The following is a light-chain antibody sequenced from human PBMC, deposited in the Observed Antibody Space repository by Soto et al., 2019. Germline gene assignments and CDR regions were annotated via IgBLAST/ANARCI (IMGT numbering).Light chain of an antibody. CDR3: QVWDTTSDQGV. J-gene: IGLJ1*01. CDR1: NVGSKS. Sequence: SYELVQPPSVSVAPGQTATVTCGGNNVGSKSVHWYQQKPGQAPVLVVYDDSDRPSGIPERFPGSNSGNTATLTISRVEAGDEADYYCQVWDTTSDQGVFGTGTKVTVL. V-gene: IGLV3-21*02. CDR2: DDS.